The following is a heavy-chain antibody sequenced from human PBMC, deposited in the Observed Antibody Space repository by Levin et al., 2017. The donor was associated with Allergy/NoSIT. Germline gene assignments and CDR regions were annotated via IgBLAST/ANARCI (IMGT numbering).Heavy chain of an antibody. D-gene: IGHD3-22*01. CDR3: ARGDTYPDSSGSIPFDF. Sequence: GGSLRLSCAASGFTFSHYNMNWVRQAPGKGLEWVSSISASGSPTYYAASVRGRFSISRDNAKNSLYLQTSSLRAEDTAVYYCARGDTYPDSSGSIPFDFWGQGTLLTVSS. CDR1: GFTFSHYN. J-gene: IGHJ4*02. CDR2: ISASGSPT. V-gene: IGHV3-21*01.